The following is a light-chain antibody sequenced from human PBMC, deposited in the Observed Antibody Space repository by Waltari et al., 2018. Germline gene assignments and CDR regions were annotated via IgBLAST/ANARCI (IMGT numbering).Light chain of an antibody. V-gene: IGKV1-5*03. CDR3: QQCHSYS. Sequence: DIQMTQSPSTLSASVGDRVTITCRASQSVRTWLAWYQQKPGKAPKLLIYKASSLESGVPSRCSGSGSGTEFTLTISSLQPDDFATYYCQQCHSYSFGQGTKVEI. J-gene: IGKJ2*01. CDR2: KAS. CDR1: QSVRTW.